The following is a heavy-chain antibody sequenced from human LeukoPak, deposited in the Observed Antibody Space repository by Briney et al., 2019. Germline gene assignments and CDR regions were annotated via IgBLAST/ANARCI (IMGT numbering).Heavy chain of an antibody. J-gene: IGHJ1*01. CDR2: INPSGGST. D-gene: IGHD2-15*01. Sequence: GASVKVSCRASGYTFTSYYMHWVRQAPGQGLEWMGIINPSGGSTSYAQKFQGRVTMTRDTSKNQFSLKLSSVTAADTAVYYCAREAYCGGGSCYTAEYFQHWGQGTLVTVSS. CDR1: GYTFTSYY. V-gene: IGHV1-46*01. CDR3: AREAYCGGGSCYTAEYFQH.